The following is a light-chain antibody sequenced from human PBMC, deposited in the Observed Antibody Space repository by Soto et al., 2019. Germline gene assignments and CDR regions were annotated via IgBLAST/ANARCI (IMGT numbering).Light chain of an antibody. Sequence: EIVLTHSPGTLSLSPLERATVSCRASQSVRSSYLAWYQQKPGQAPRLLIYDAYNRATGIPPRFSGSGSGTDFTLTISSLEPEDSAVYYCQQRHMWPITFGQGTRLEIK. J-gene: IGKJ5*01. CDR3: QQRHMWPIT. CDR2: DAY. V-gene: IGKV3D-20*02. CDR1: QSVRSSY.